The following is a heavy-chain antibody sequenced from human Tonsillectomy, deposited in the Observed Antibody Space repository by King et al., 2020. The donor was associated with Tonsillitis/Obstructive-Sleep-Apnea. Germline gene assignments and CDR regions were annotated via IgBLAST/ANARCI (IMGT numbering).Heavy chain of an antibody. Sequence: VQLPQWGAGLLKPSETLSLTCAVYGGSFSGYHWSWIRQSPGKGLEWIGEIDHSGSTIYNPSLTSRVTISVDTSKNQFSLKLTSVTAADTAVYYCARIHRRLPPGRTWFLYYYMDVWGNGTTVTVSS. CDR2: IDHSGST. CDR3: ARIHRRLPPGRTWFLYYYMDV. D-gene: IGHD6-13*01. CDR1: GGSFSGYH. V-gene: IGHV4-34*01. J-gene: IGHJ6*03.